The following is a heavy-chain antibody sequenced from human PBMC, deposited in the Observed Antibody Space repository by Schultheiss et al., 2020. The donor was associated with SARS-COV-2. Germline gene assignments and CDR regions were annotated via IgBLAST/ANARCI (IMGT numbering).Heavy chain of an antibody. Sequence: GGSLRLSCAASGFTFSGYSMNWVRQAPGKGLEWVSSISSSSSNIYYADSVKGRFTISRDNAKNSLYLQMNSQRAEDTAVYYCARETLPRGYEDYWGQGTLVTVSS. V-gene: IGHV3-21*01. CDR3: ARETLPRGYEDY. CDR1: GFTFSGYS. J-gene: IGHJ4*02. D-gene: IGHD5-12*01. CDR2: ISSSSSNI.